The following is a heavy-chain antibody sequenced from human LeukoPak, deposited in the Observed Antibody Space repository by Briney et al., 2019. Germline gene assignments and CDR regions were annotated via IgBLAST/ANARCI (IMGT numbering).Heavy chain of an antibody. V-gene: IGHV3-30*02. D-gene: IGHD2/OR15-2a*01. CDR1: GFTFSSYS. J-gene: IGHJ4*02. CDR3: RDPFDY. Sequence: GGSLRLSCAASGFTFSSYSMKWGRQAPGKGLEWVAFIQLDGNDKFYADSGKGRFTISRDNSKNTLFLQMNSLRAEDTGVYYCRDPFDYWGQGTLVTVYS. CDR2: IQLDGNDK.